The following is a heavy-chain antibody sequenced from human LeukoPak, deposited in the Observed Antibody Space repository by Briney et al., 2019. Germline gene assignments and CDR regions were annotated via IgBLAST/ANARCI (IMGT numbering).Heavy chain of an antibody. V-gene: IGHV3-23*01. CDR2: ISGSGGST. CDR3: ARDPVEQPYWFFDL. CDR1: GFMFSSYA. Sequence: GGSLRLSCAASGFMFSSYAMTWVRQAPGKGLEWVSAISGSGGSTYYADSVKGRFTISRDNSKNTLYLQMNSLRAEDTAVYYCARDPVEQPYWFFDLWGRGTLVTVSS. J-gene: IGHJ2*01. D-gene: IGHD1/OR15-1a*01.